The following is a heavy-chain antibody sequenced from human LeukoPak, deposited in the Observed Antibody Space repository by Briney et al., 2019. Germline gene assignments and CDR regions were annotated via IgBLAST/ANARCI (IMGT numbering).Heavy chain of an antibody. Sequence: PGRSLRLSCAASGVTLSPYGMRWVRQAPGKGLEWVAVISYEGGTQHYADSVKGRFIISRDNPRNTLYLQMNILRTEDTAVYYCAKEGTPHVSTWYDLWGQGTQVIVSS. CDR1: GVTLSPYG. CDR2: ISYEGGTQ. D-gene: IGHD3-10*01. J-gene: IGHJ5*02. V-gene: IGHV3-30*18. CDR3: AKEGTPHVSTWYDL.